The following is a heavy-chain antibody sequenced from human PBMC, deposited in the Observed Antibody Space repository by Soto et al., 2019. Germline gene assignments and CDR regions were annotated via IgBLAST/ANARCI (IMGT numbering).Heavy chain of an antibody. CDR3: ARDIGVRGVLGYFDY. CDR1: GFTFSSYA. CDR2: ISGSGGST. V-gene: IGHV3-23*01. J-gene: IGHJ4*02. Sequence: GGSLRLSCAASGFTFSSYAMSWFRQAPGKGLEWVSAISGSGGSTYYADSVRGRFTISRDNSKNTLYLQMNSLRAEDTAVYYCARDIGVRGVLGYFDYWGQGTLVTVSS. D-gene: IGHD3-10*01.